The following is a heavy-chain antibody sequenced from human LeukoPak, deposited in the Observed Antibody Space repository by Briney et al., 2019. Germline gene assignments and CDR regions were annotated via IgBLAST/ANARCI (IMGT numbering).Heavy chain of an antibody. V-gene: IGHV3-7*01. Sequence: GGSLRLSCAASGFSFSSYWMSWVRQAPGKGLEWVANIKQDGSEKYYVDSVKGRFTISRDNAENSLYLQMNSLRAEDTAVYYCARVRNQVGALSSRFDPWGQGALVTVSS. CDR3: ARVRNQVGALSSRFDP. D-gene: IGHD1-26*01. CDR1: GFSFSSYW. J-gene: IGHJ5*02. CDR2: IKQDGSEK.